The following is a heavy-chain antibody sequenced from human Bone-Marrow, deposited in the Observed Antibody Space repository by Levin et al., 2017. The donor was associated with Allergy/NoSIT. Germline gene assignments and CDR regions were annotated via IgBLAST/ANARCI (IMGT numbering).Heavy chain of an antibody. CDR2: ISYDGGIT. CDR3: AKERHNSGSTDAFDI. J-gene: IGHJ3*02. Sequence: GESLKISCAASGFIFSDYAMHWVRQIPAKGLEWVAFISYDGGITDYADSVKGRFAISRDTFTNTLYLQMNTLRPDDTGVYYCAKERHNSGSTDAFDIWGQGTMATVSS. V-gene: IGHV3-30*18. CDR1: GFIFSDYA. D-gene: IGHD7-27*01.